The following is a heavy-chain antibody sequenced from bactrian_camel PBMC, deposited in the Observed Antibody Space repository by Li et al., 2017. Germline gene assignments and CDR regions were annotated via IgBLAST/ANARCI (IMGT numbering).Heavy chain of an antibody. CDR3: AAVRTSYTKSALNSEYKY. J-gene: IGHJ4*01. D-gene: IGHD1*01. V-gene: IGHV3S40*01. CDR2: MDTGTGNT. CDR1: GYALNSDG. Sequence: DVQLVESGGGSVQPGGSLRLSCSASGYALNSDGMAWFRQAPGKEREGVAMDTGTGNTFYANFVKGRFTISRDYSYYRIDLQMDKLKPEDTAMYYCAAVRTSYTKSALNSEYKYWSQGTQVTVS.